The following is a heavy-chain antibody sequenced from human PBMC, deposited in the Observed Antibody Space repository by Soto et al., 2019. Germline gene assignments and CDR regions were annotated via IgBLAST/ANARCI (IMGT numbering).Heavy chain of an antibody. J-gene: IGHJ4*02. CDR2: ISSSSSYI. D-gene: IGHD3-22*01. Sequence: EVQLVESGGGLVKPGGSLRLSCAASGFTFSSYSMNWVRQAPGKGLEWVSSISSSSSYIYYADSVKGRFTISRDNAKNSLYLQMNSLRAEDTAVYYCARGIPPDNYYTNFYYWGQGTLVTVSS. CDR1: GFTFSSYS. CDR3: ARGIPPDNYYTNFYY. V-gene: IGHV3-21*01.